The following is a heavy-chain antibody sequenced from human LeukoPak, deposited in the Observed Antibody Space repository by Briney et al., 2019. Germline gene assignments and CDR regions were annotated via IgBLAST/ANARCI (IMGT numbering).Heavy chain of an antibody. CDR3: ATGFDDYGDSGSHY. J-gene: IGHJ4*02. D-gene: IGHD4-17*01. CDR2: ISGSGGST. CDR1: GFTFSSYG. V-gene: IGHV3-23*01. Sequence: GGSLTLSCAASGFTFSSYGMSWVRQAPGEGLEWVSAISGSGGSTYYADSVKGRFTISRDNSKNTLYLQMNSLTAEDTAVYYCATGFDDYGDSGSHYWGQGTLVTVSS.